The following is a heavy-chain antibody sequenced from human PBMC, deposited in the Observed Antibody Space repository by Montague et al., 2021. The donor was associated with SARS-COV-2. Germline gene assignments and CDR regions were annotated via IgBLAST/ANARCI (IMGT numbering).Heavy chain of an antibody. D-gene: IGHD3-10*01. J-gene: IGHJ6*02. CDR3: ASDLADDYGSGSYGGMDV. Sequence: SETLSLTCTVSGGSISSSSYYWGWLRQPPGKGLEWIGSHYYSGSTYYNPYLQSRVTISVDTSKNQFSLKLGSVTAAATAVYSCASDLADDYGSGSYGGMDVWGQGTTVTVSS. CDR2: HYYSGST. CDR1: GGSISSSSYY. V-gene: IGHV4-39*07.